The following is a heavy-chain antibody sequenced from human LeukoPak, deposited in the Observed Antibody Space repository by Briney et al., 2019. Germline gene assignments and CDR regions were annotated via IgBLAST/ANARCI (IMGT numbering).Heavy chain of an antibody. V-gene: IGHV4-59*01. CDR3: ASARYSYYYMDV. Sequence: SETLSLTCTVSGGPISSYYWSWIRQPPGKGMQWIGYIYYSGSTDYNPSLKSRVTISVDTSKNQFSLKLSSLTAADTAVYYCASARYSYYYMDVWGKGTRSPSP. CDR2: IYYSGST. CDR1: GGPISSYY. J-gene: IGHJ6*03.